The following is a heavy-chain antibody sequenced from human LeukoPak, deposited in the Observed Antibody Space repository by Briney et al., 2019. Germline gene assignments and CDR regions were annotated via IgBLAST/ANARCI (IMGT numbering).Heavy chain of an antibody. Sequence: PGGSLRLSCAASGFTFSSYSMNWVRQAPGEGLEWVSSISSSSSYIYYADSVKGRFTISRDNAKNSLYLQMNSLRAEDTAVYYCARDPSRDGYNDGDYWGQGTLVTVSS. CDR1: GFTFSSYS. CDR2: ISSSSSYI. CDR3: ARDPSRDGYNDGDY. V-gene: IGHV3-21*01. D-gene: IGHD5-24*01. J-gene: IGHJ4*02.